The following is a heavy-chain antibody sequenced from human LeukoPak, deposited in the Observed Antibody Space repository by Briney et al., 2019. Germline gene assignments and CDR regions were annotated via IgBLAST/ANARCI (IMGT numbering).Heavy chain of an antibody. CDR2: ISGSGGST. CDR3: AKDGQYDSSAN. J-gene: IGHJ4*02. CDR1: GFTFSSYA. D-gene: IGHD3-22*01. V-gene: IGHV3-23*01. Sequence: GGSLRLSCAASGFTFSSYAMSWVRQAPGKGLEWVSAISGSGGSTYYADSVKGRFTISRDNSKNTLFLQMSSLRAEDTAVYYCAKDGQYDSSANWGQGTLVTVSS.